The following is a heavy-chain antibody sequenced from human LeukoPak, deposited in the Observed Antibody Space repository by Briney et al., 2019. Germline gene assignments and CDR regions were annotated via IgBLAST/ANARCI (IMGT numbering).Heavy chain of an antibody. J-gene: IGHJ5*02. D-gene: IGHD1-26*01. CDR1: GFAFSSYG. Sequence: GGSLRLSCAASGFAFSSYGMHWVRQAPGKGLEWVAVISYDGSNKYYADSVKGRFTISRDNSKNTLYLQMNSLRAEDTAVYYCAKGSYRGNDYWFDPWGQGTLVTVSS. V-gene: IGHV3-30*18. CDR3: AKGSYRGNDYWFDP. CDR2: ISYDGSNK.